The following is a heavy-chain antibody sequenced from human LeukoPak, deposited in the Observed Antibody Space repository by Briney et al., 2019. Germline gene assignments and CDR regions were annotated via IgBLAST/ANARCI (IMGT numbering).Heavy chain of an antibody. V-gene: IGHV4-38-2*02. CDR1: GYSIISGYH. Sequence: SETLSLTCAVSGYSIISGYHWAWIRQPPGKGLEWIGSIYYGGTNYNLSLRGRVTILMDTSKNQFSLELSSVTASDTAVYFCARDDYSNYGHYWGQGKLVTVSS. CDR2: IYYGGT. D-gene: IGHD4-11*01. CDR3: ARDDYSNYGHY. J-gene: IGHJ4*02.